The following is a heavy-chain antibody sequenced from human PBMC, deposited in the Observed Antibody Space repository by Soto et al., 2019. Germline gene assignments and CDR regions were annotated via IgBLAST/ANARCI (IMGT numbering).Heavy chain of an antibody. Sequence: PGGSLRLSCTFSGSTSSDHALTWVSQAPGKGLEWVAFTTSQSYGGTTEYAASVKGRFSISRDDSKNIAYLQMNSLQTADTAIYYCARDGDYYGMDVWGQGTTVTSP. D-gene: IGHD3-3*01. CDR2: TTSQSYGGTT. V-gene: IGHV3-49*04. CDR1: GSTSSDHA. J-gene: IGHJ6*02. CDR3: ARDGDYYGMDV.